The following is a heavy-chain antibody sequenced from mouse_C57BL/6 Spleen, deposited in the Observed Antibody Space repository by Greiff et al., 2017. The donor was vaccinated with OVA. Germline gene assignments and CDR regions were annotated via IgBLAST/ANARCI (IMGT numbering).Heavy chain of an antibody. D-gene: IGHD1-1*01. CDR2: IDPSDSET. CDR1: GYTFTSYW. CDR3: ARSAPTGYFDY. Sequence: VQLQQPGAELVRPGSSVKLSCKASGYTFTSYWMHWVKQRPIQGLEWIGNIDPSDSETHYNQKFKDKATLTVDKSSSTAYIQLRSLTSEDTAVYYCARSAPTGYFDYWGKGTTLTVSS. J-gene: IGHJ2*01. V-gene: IGHV1-52*01.